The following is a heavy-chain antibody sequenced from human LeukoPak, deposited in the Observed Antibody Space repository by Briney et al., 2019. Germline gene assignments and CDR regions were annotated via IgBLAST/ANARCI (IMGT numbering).Heavy chain of an antibody. Sequence: ASVKVSCKASGYTFTGYYMHWVRQAPGQGLEWMGWINPNSGGTNYAQKFQGRVTMTRDTSISTAYMELSGLRSDDTAVYYCARELPDYYDSSGYYFGRYFQHWGQGTLVTVSS. J-gene: IGHJ1*01. CDR2: INPNSGGT. D-gene: IGHD3-22*01. V-gene: IGHV1-2*02. CDR1: GYTFTGYY. CDR3: ARELPDYYDSSGYYFGRYFQH.